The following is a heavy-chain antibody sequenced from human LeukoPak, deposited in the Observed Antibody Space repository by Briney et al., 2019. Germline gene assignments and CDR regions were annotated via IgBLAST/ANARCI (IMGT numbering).Heavy chain of an antibody. J-gene: IGHJ5*02. V-gene: IGHV3-30*02. CDR3: ARGKTSQNIVTRKTYNWFDP. Sequence: GGSLRLSCAASGFTFSSYGMHWVRQAPGKGLEWVAFIRYDGSNKYYADSVKGRFTISRDNSKNTLYLQMNSLRAEDTAVYYCARGKTSQNIVTRKTYNWFDPWGQGTLVTVSS. D-gene: IGHD2/OR15-2a*01. CDR2: IRYDGSNK. CDR1: GFTFSSYG.